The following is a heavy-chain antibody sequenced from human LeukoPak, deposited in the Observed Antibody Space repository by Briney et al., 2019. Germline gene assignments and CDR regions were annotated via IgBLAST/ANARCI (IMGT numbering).Heavy chain of an antibody. CDR1: GYTFTGYY. Sequence: ASVKVSCKASGYTFTGYYMHWVRQAPGQGLEWMGIINPNGGSTSYAQKFQGRVTMTRDTSTSTVYMELRSLTSEDTAVYYCAGVPPRGGNYEGYWGQGTLVTVSS. D-gene: IGHD1-26*01. J-gene: IGHJ4*02. V-gene: IGHV1-46*01. CDR2: INPNGGST. CDR3: AGVPPRGGNYEGY.